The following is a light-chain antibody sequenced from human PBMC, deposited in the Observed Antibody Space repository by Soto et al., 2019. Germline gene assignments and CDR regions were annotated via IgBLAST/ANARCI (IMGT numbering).Light chain of an antibody. Sequence: EIAFTRSPATVSVAPGERATLSCRASQSIGRNLVWHQQKPGQAPRLLIYAAATRATGIPARFSGSRSGTEFTLTITSLQSEDFAVYYCQQYNNWPLTFGGGTKVDI. J-gene: IGKJ4*01. CDR3: QQYNNWPLT. CDR1: QSIGRN. V-gene: IGKV3-15*01. CDR2: AAA.